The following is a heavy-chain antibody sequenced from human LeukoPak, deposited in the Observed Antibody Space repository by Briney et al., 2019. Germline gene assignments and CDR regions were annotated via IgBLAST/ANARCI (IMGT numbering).Heavy chain of an antibody. V-gene: IGHV3-48*04. D-gene: IGHD6-25*01. CDR2: ITSSSSLI. Sequence: PGRSLRLSCAASGFTFSNYSMNWVRQAPGKGLEWVSYITSSSSLIYYADSVKGRFTISRDNAKSSLYLQMSSLRAEDTALYYCARDPGFSSGAYYFDSWGQGTLVTVSS. CDR3: ARDPGFSSGAYYFDS. CDR1: GFTFSNYS. J-gene: IGHJ4*02.